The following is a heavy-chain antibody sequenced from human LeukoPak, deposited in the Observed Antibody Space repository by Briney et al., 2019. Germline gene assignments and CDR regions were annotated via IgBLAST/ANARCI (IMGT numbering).Heavy chain of an antibody. CDR2: INHSGRT. Sequence: SETLSLTCAVYGGSFSGYYWSWLRQPPGKGLEGIGEINHSGRTNYNPSLKSRVTISVDTSKNQFSLKLSSVTAADTAVYYCARGPAIVLMVYATLRPFDYWGQGTLVTVSS. V-gene: IGHV4-34*01. CDR1: GGSFSGYY. D-gene: IGHD2-8*01. CDR3: ARGPAIVLMVYATLRPFDY. J-gene: IGHJ4*02.